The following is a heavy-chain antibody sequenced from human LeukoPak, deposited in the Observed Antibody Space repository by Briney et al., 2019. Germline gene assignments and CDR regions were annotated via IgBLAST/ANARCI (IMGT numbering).Heavy chain of an antibody. V-gene: IGHV3-48*04. D-gene: IGHD2/OR15-2a*01. CDR2: ISSSSSTI. CDR1: GFTFSSYG. Sequence: GGSLRLSCAASGFTFSSYGIHWVRQAPGKGLEWVSYISSSSSTIYYADSVKGRFTISRDNAKNSLYLQMNSLRAEDTAVYYCARAGRRIYYYGMDVWGQGTTVTVSS. J-gene: IGHJ6*02. CDR3: ARAGRRIYYYGMDV.